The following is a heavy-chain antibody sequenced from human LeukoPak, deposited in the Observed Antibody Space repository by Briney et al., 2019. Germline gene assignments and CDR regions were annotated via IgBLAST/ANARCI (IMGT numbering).Heavy chain of an antibody. V-gene: IGHV4-34*01. CDR1: GGSFSGYY. Sequence: SETPSLTCAVYGGSFSGYYWSWIRQPPGKGLEWIGEINHSGSTNYNPSLKSRVTISVDTSKNQFSLKLSSVTAADTAVYYCARDLYSSSWYNWFDPWGQGTLVTVSS. CDR3: ARDLYSSSWYNWFDP. CDR2: INHSGST. J-gene: IGHJ5*02. D-gene: IGHD6-13*01.